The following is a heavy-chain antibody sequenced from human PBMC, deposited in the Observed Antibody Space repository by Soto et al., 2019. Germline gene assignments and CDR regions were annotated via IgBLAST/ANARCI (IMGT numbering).Heavy chain of an antibody. J-gene: IGHJ5*02. Sequence: GGSLRLSCSASGFTFSRYSMHWVRQAPGKGLEYVSAISGNGGSAYYADSVKGRFTVSRDNSKNTLYLQMSGLRAEDTAVYYCVKDKLFPFGSGSYYNHWYQGTLVTV. CDR1: GFTFSRYS. CDR2: ISGNGGSA. D-gene: IGHD3-10*01. V-gene: IGHV3-64D*06. CDR3: VKDKLFPFGSGSYYNH.